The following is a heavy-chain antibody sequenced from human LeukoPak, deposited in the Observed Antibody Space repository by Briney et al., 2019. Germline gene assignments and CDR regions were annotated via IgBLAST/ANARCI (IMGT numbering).Heavy chain of an antibody. CDR1: GGSISSSNW. CDR3: ARDIQGGSGSWGPLDY. Sequence: SGTLSLTCAVSGGSISSSNWWSWVRQPPQPPGKGLEWIGEISHSGSTNYNTSLKSRVTISVDKSKNQFSLKLSSVTAADTAVYYCARDIQGGSGSWGPLDYWGQGTLVTVSS. CDR2: ISHSGST. V-gene: IGHV4-4*02. J-gene: IGHJ4*02. D-gene: IGHD3-10*01.